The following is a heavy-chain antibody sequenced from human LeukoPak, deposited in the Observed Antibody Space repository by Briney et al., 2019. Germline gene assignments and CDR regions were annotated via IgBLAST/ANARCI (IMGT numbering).Heavy chain of an antibody. V-gene: IGHV4-59*01. CDR2: IYYSGST. CDR3: ARGPGRVAVPATGSFDI. CDR1: GGSISSYY. D-gene: IGHD6-19*01. Sequence: PSETLSLTCTVSGGSISSYYWSWIRQPPGKELEWIGYIYYSGSTNYNPSLKSRVTISVDTSKNQFSLKLTSVTAADTAVYYCARGPGRVAVPATGSFDIWGQGTMVTVSS. J-gene: IGHJ3*02.